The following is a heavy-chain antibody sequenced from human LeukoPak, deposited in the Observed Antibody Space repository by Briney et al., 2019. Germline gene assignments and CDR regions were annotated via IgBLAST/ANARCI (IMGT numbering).Heavy chain of an antibody. V-gene: IGHV3-43*01. CDR3: ARSPRGRFGELWGYYFDY. Sequence: GRSLRLSCAASGFTFDDYTMHWVRQAPGKGLEWVSLISWDGGSTYYADSVKGRFTISRDNSKNSLYLQMNSLRTEDTALYYRARSPRGRFGELWGYYFDYWGQGTLVTVSS. D-gene: IGHD3-10*01. CDR2: ISWDGGST. J-gene: IGHJ4*02. CDR1: GFTFDDYT.